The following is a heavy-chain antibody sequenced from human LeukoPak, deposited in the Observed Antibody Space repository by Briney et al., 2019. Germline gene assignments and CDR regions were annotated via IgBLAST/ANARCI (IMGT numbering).Heavy chain of an antibody. CDR1: GYTFTSYD. CDR3: AREHGLRYYDSSGYSDY. J-gene: IGHJ4*02. D-gene: IGHD3-22*01. Sequence: ASVKVSCKASGYTFTSYDINWVRQATGQGLEWMGWMNPNSGNTGYAQKFQGRVTMTRNTSISIAYMELSSLRSEDTAVYYCAREHGLRYYDSSGYSDYWGQGTLVTVSS. V-gene: IGHV1-8*01. CDR2: MNPNSGNT.